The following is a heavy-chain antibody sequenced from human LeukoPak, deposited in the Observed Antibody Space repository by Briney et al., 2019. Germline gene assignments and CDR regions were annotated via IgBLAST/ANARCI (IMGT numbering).Heavy chain of an antibody. Sequence: GGSLRLSCAVSGFSFSDYWMTWVRQAPGKGLEWVAHIRQDGSGTYYVDSLKGRFTISRDNAKNSLYLEMNSLRVEDTAVYYCARDWSSSSGLDYWGQGTLVTVSS. CDR3: ARDWSSSSGLDY. CDR1: GFSFSDYW. V-gene: IGHV3-7*01. D-gene: IGHD6-6*01. J-gene: IGHJ4*02. CDR2: IRQDGSGT.